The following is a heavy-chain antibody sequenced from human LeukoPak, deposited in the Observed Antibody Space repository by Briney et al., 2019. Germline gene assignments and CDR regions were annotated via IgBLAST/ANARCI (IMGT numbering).Heavy chain of an antibody. V-gene: IGHV4-31*03. D-gene: IGHD3-22*01. CDR1: GGSISSGGYY. CDR2: IYYSGST. CDR3: ARRRITMIVVVPWDY. Sequence: SETLSLTCTVSGGSISSGGYYWSWIRQHPGKGLEWIGHIYYSGSTYYNPSLKSRVTISVDTSKNQFSLKLSSVTAADTAVYYCARRRITMIVVVPWDYWGQGTLVTVSS. J-gene: IGHJ4*02.